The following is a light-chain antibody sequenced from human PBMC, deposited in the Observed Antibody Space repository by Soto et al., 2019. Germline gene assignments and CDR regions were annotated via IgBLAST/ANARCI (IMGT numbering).Light chain of an antibody. CDR1: NIGSKS. V-gene: IGLV3-21*04. J-gene: IGLJ2*01. CDR3: QVWDSSSAHVV. Sequence: SYELTQPPSVSVAPGKTARISCGGNNIGSKSVHWYRRKPGRAPVLVIYSDPNRPSVIPERFSGSNSGNTATLTISRVEAGDEADYYCQVWDSSSAHVVFGGGTKLTVL. CDR2: SDP.